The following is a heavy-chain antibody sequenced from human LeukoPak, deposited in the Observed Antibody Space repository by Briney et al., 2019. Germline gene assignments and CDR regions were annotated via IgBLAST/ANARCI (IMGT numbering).Heavy chain of an antibody. D-gene: IGHD1-1*01. V-gene: IGHV1-8*01. Sequence: ASVKVSCKASGYTFTSYDINWVRQATGQGLEWMGWMNPNSGNTGYAQKFQGRVTMTRNTSISTAYMELSSLRSEDTAVYYCARARDPRTPYDYWGQGTLVTVSS. CDR3: ARARDPRTPYDY. J-gene: IGHJ4*02. CDR1: GYTFTSYD. CDR2: MNPNSGNT.